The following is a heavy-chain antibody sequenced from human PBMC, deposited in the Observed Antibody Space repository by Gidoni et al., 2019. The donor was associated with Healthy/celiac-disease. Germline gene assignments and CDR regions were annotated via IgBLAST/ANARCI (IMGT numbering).Heavy chain of an antibody. V-gene: IGHV3-23*01. D-gene: IGHD3-3*01. CDR1: GVTFSSYA. Sequence: EVQLLESGGGLVQPGGSLRLSCAASGVTFSSYAMSWVAQAPGKGLEWVSAISGSGGSTYYADSVKGRFTISRDNSKNTLYLQMNSLRAEDTAVYYCAKDPYDFWGGGHFDYWGQGTLVTVSS. CDR3: AKDPYDFWGGGHFDY. J-gene: IGHJ4*02. CDR2: ISGSGGST.